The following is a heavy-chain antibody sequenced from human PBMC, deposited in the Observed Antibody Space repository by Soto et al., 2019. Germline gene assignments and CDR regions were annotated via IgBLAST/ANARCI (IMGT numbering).Heavy chain of an antibody. Sequence: GGSLRLSCAASGFTFSDYYMSWIRQAPGKGLEWVSYISSSSSYTNYADSVKGRFTISRDNAKNSLYLQMNSLRAEDTAVYYCARGALVRVYYYYYGMDVWGQGTTVTV. CDR2: ISSSSSYT. CDR1: GFTFSDYY. J-gene: IGHJ6*02. V-gene: IGHV3-11*05. D-gene: IGHD2-2*01. CDR3: ARGALVRVYYYYYGMDV.